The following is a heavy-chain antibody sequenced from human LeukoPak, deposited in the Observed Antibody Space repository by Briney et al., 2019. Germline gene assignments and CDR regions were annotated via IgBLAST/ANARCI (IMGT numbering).Heavy chain of an antibody. V-gene: IGHV3-23*01. D-gene: IGHD3-22*01. J-gene: IGHJ5*02. CDR2: ISGSGGST. CDR3: ARNPRPSITMMNNWFDP. Sequence: PGGSLRLSCAASGFTFNNYAMSWVRQAPGKGLEWVSSISGSGGSTYYADSVKGRFTISRDNSKNTLYLQMNSLRAEDTAVYYCARNPRPSITMMNNWFDPWGQGALVTVSS. CDR1: GFTFNNYA.